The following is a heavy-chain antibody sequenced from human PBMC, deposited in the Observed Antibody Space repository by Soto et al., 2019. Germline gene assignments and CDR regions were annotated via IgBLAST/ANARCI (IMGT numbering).Heavy chain of an antibody. CDR3: ARTSAAGKYYDGMDV. CDR2: IYPGDSDT. J-gene: IGHJ6*02. V-gene: IGHV5-51*01. Sequence: PGESLMISCKGSGYSFISYWIGWVRQMPGKGLEWMGIIYPGDSDTRYSPSFQGQVTISADKSISTAYLQWSSLKASDTAMYYCARTSAAGKYYDGMDVWGQGTTVTVSS. CDR1: GYSFISYW. D-gene: IGHD6-13*01.